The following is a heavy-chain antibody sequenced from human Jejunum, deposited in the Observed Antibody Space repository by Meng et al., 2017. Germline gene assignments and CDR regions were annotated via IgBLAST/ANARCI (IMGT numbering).Heavy chain of an antibody. V-gene: IGHV4-61*08. CDR3: ARDHWGSLDY. Sequence: SAPGLVRPSETLSLFFGVPGGSFSSSGIQSSWIRQPPGKGLEWIGYASTNYNPSLKRRVTISVDTSKNQFSLKLTSVTAADTAVYYCARDHWGSLDYWGQGVLVTVSS. J-gene: IGHJ4*02. D-gene: IGHD7-27*01. CDR2: AST. CDR1: GGSFSSSGIQ.